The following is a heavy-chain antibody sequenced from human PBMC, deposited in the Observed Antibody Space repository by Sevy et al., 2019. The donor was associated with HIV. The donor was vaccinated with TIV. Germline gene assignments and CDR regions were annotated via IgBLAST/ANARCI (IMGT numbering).Heavy chain of an antibody. CDR3: TRDRYTLVRGIIMTWFDP. Sequence: SETLSLTCTVSGGSISGYYWSWIRQSPGKGLEWIDYTHSNGNANYNPSLKSRVTISIDTSKNQFSLKLSSVTAADTAVYYCTRDRYTLVRGIIMTWFDPWGQGTLVTVSS. D-gene: IGHD3-10*01. CDR1: GGSISGYY. J-gene: IGHJ5*02. CDR2: THSNGNA. V-gene: IGHV4-59*01.